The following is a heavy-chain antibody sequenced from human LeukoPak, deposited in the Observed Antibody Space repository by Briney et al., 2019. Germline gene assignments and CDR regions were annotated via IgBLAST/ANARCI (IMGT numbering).Heavy chain of an antibody. J-gene: IGHJ6*02. CDR1: GFTFSSYS. CDR3: ATRPNNYYDSSGYLGRSQHYYYGMDV. CDR2: ISSSSYI. D-gene: IGHD3-22*01. V-gene: IGHV3-21*01. Sequence: GGSLRLSCAASGFTFSSYSMNWVRQAPGKGLEWVSSISSSSYIYYADSVKGRFTISRDNAKNSLYLQMNSLRAEDTAVYYCATRPNNYYDSSGYLGRSQHYYYGMDVWGQGTTVTVSS.